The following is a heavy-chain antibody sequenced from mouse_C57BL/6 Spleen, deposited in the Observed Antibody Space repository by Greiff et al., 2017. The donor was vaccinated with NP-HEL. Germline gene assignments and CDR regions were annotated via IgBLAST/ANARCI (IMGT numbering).Heavy chain of an antibody. V-gene: IGHV1-18*01. CDR1: GYTFTDYN. Sequence: EVQLQQSGPELVKPGASVKIPCKASGYTFTDYNMDWVKQSHGKSLEWIGDINPNNGGTIYNQKFKGKATLTVDKSSSTAYMELRSLTSEDTAVYYCARGGYDYGRGDWYFDVWGTGTTVTVSS. CDR3: ARGGYDYGRGDWYFDV. D-gene: IGHD2-4*01. J-gene: IGHJ1*03. CDR2: INPNNGGT.